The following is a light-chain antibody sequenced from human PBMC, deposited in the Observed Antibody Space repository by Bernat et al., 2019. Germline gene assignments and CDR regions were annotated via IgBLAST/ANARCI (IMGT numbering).Light chain of an antibody. Sequence: ETVLTQSPAILSLSPGERATLSCRASQSVSNYLAWYQQKPGQAPRLLIYDASNRATGIPARFSGSGSGTDFTLTISSLEPEDFAVYYCQQRRNWPLLTFGGGTKVEIK. CDR3: QQRRNWPLLT. V-gene: IGKV3-11*01. J-gene: IGKJ4*01. CDR2: DAS. CDR1: QSVSNY.